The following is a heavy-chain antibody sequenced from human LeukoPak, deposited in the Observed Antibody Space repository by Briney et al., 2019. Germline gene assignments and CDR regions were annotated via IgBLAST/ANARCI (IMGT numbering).Heavy chain of an antibody. Sequence: SETLSLTCTVSVGSISTYYWSWIRQPPGKGLEWIGYIYYSGSTNYNPSLKSRVTISVDTSKNQFSLNLSSVTASDTAVYYCARSERYNSGWYFYFDYWGQGTLVTVSS. V-gene: IGHV4-59*01. D-gene: IGHD6-19*01. J-gene: IGHJ4*02. CDR3: ARSERYNSGWYFYFDY. CDR2: IYYSGST. CDR1: VGSISTYY.